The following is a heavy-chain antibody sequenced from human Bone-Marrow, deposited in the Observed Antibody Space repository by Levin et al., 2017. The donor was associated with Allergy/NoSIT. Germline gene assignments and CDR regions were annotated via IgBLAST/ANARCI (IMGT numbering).Heavy chain of an antibody. CDR3: ARDQGYDWGPIDY. CDR1: GYTFTGYY. V-gene: IGHV1-2*02. CDR2: INPNSGGT. J-gene: IGHJ4*02. D-gene: IGHD5-12*01. Sequence: ASVKVSCKASGYTFTGYYMHWVRQAPGQGLEWMGWINPNSGGTNYAQKFQGRVTMTRDTSISTAYMELSRLRSDDTAVYYCARDQGYDWGPIDYWGQGTLVTVSS.